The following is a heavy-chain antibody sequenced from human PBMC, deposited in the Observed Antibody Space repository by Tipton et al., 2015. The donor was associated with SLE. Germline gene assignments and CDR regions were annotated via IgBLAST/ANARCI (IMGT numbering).Heavy chain of an antibody. V-gene: IGHV3-30*03. D-gene: IGHD6-25*01. Sequence: SLRLSCAASGFTFSDYGMHWVRQAPGKGLEWVASISYGVNNKFYADPVKGRFTISRDNSKKTLYLQMNSLRPEDTAVYYCARRRAATGLFSERGWFDPWGQGALVTVSS. CDR1: GFTFSDYG. CDR2: ISYGVNNK. CDR3: ARRRAATGLFSERGWFDP. J-gene: IGHJ5*02.